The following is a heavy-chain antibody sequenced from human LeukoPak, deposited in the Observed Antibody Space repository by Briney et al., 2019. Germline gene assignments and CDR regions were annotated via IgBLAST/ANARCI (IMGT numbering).Heavy chain of an antibody. CDR1: GFTFSSYW. Sequence: GGSLRLSCAASGFTFSSYWMSWVRQAPGKGLEWVANIKQDGSEKYYVDSVKGRFTISRDNAKNSLYLQMNSLRAEDTAVYYCARDYYYDISGYHNWVHASEIWGQGTMVTVSS. D-gene: IGHD3-22*01. J-gene: IGHJ3*02. CDR3: ARDYYYDISGYHNWVHASEI. V-gene: IGHV3-7*03. CDR2: IKQDGSEK.